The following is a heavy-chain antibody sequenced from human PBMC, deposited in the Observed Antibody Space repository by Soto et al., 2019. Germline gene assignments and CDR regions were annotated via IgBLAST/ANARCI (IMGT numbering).Heavy chain of an antibody. CDR3: ARHWTVQGFDF. CDR1: GGSISSYSFY. V-gene: IGHV4-39*01. CDR2: IYYSGRT. Sequence: SETLSLTCTVSGGSISSYSFYWGCIRQAPGKGLEWIGSIYYSGRTYYNPSLNNRVTISVDTSKNQFSLKLNSVTAAGTAVYYCARHWTVQGFDFWGQGTLVTVSS. D-gene: IGHD1-1*01. J-gene: IGHJ4*02.